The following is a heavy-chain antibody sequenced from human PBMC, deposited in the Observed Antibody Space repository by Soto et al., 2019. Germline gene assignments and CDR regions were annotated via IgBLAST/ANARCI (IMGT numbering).Heavy chain of an antibody. J-gene: IGHJ5*02. CDR1: GFTFSSYA. V-gene: IGHV3-23*01. CDR3: AKDLNDFWTVSAKEGSWFDP. Sequence: GGSLRLSCAASGFTFSSYAMSWVRQAPGKGLEWVSAISGSGGSTYYADSVKGRFTISRDNSKNTLYLQMNSLRAEDTAVYYCAKDLNDFWTVSAKEGSWFDPWGQGTLVTVSS. CDR2: ISGSGGST. D-gene: IGHD3-3*01.